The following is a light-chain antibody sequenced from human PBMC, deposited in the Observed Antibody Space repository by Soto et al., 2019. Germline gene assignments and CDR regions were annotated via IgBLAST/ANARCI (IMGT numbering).Light chain of an antibody. CDR3: GSYASSLYV. CDR1: SSDVGGYDY. CDR2: EVA. Sequence: QSALTQPASVSGSPGQSITTSCTGTSSDVGGYDYVSWYQQHPGKAPKLMIYEVANRPSGFSNRFSGSKSGNTASLTISGLQAEDEADYYCGSYASSLYVFGTGTKVTVL. V-gene: IGLV2-14*01. J-gene: IGLJ1*01.